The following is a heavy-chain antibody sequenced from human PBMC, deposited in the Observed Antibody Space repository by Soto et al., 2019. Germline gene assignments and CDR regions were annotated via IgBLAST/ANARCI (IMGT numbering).Heavy chain of an antibody. V-gene: IGHV3-23*01. CDR1: GFIFANYA. D-gene: IGHD6-13*01. CDR3: ARDLGSWYGRFDP. J-gene: IGHJ5*02. Sequence: EVQLLESGGDLVQPGGSLRLSCAASGFIFANYAMSRVRQAPGKGLEWVSVISTSGGTTLYADTVKGRFTISRDNPKNTLYLQMNSLRADDTAVYYCARDLGSWYGRFDPWGQGTLVTVAS. CDR2: ISTSGGTT.